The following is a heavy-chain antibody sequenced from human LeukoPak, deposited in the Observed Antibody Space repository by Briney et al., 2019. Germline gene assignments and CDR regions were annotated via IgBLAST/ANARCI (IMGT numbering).Heavy chain of an antibody. Sequence: ASETLSLTCNVSGYSISSGYYWAWIRQAPGKGLEWIGSIYHSGYTHYNPSLKGRVTISVDTSKNDFSLKLSSVTAADTAVYYCAREAGSERYLDYWGQGTLVTVSS. CDR2: IYHSGYT. V-gene: IGHV4-38-2*02. CDR3: AREAGSERYLDY. J-gene: IGHJ4*02. D-gene: IGHD3-10*01. CDR1: GYSISSGYY.